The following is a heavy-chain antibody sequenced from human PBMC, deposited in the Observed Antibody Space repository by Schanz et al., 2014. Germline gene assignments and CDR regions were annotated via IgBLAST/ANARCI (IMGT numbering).Heavy chain of an antibody. CDR3: ARSGVDV. V-gene: IGHV3-21*02. J-gene: IGHJ6*02. Sequence: DVQLVESGGGLVKPGGSLRLSCAASGFTFSTYTMNWVRQAPGKGLEWVSSISSSSTYIYYTDSLKGRFTISRDNAKSSVYLQMNSLRAEDTAVYYCARSGVDVWGQGTTVTVSS. CDR1: GFTFSTYT. D-gene: IGHD3-10*01. CDR2: ISSSSTYI.